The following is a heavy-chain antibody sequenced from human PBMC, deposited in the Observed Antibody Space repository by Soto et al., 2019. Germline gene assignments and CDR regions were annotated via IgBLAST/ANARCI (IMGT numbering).Heavy chain of an antibody. Sequence: ESGGGVTQPGRSLRLSCAASGFTFDDYAMHWVRQAPGKGLEWVSGVNWNSGSIDYADSVKGRFTISRDNAKNSLYLQIDSLTTDDTAFYYCAKETQANLGTGGFDYWGQGTLVTVSS. CDR3: AKETQANLGTGGFDY. V-gene: IGHV3-9*01. CDR1: GFTFDDYA. CDR2: VNWNSGSI. J-gene: IGHJ4*02. D-gene: IGHD7-27*01.